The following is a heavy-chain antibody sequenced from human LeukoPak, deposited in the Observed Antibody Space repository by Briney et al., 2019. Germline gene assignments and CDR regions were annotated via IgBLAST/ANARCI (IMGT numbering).Heavy chain of an antibody. Sequence: PSETLSLTCTVSGGSISSSSYYWGWIRQPPGKGLEWIGSIYYSGSTYYNPSLKSRVTISVDTSKNQFSLKLSSVTAADTAVYYCARRRPTVTTVTPRATPTQILLFDYWGQGTLVTVSS. V-gene: IGHV4-39*01. CDR3: ARRRPTVTTVTPRATPTQILLFDY. CDR2: IYYSGST. CDR1: GGSISSSSYY. J-gene: IGHJ4*02. D-gene: IGHD4-17*01.